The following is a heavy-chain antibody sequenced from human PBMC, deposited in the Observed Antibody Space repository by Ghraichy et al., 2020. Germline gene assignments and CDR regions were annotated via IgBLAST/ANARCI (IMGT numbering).Heavy chain of an antibody. CDR3: SRGEVVGATGQATVPFDF. Sequence: SETLSLTYTITADSVSSRRYDHSSIRQPPLKSPEWIGYIYYRGTTNYNPSLKSRVTISQDTSKNQFSLRLSSVTAADTAVYYCSRGEVVGATGQATVPFDFWGQGSRATFSS. CDR1: ADSVSSRRYD. J-gene: IGHJ4*02. D-gene: IGHD2-15*01. CDR2: IYYRGTT. V-gene: IGHV4-61*01.